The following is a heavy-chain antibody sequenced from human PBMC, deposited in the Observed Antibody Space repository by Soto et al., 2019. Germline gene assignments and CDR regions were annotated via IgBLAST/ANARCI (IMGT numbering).Heavy chain of an antibody. CDR3: AKQRAGFGSGSDTYYFDY. V-gene: IGHV3-23*04. CDR1: GFTFSSNA. Sequence: VQLVESGGGVVQPGRSLRLSCAASGFTFSSNAMSWVRQAPGKGLEWVSAISGSGGTTYYADSVKGRFAVSRDNSNNTLYLQMNSLRAEDTAVYYCAKQRAGFGSGSDTYYFDYWGQGALVTVSS. CDR2: ISGSGGTT. D-gene: IGHD3-10*01. J-gene: IGHJ4*02.